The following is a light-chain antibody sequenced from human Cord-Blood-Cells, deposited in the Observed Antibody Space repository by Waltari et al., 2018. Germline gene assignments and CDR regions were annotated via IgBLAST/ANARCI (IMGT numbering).Light chain of an antibody. CDR2: DVS. CDR1: SSDVGGYHY. CDR3: SSYTSSSTPYV. V-gene: IGLV2-14*01. J-gene: IGLJ1*01. Sequence: QSALTQPASVSGSPGQSITISCTGPSSDVGGYHYVSWYQQHPGKAPNLMIYDVSNRPSGVSNRFSGSKSGNTASLTISGLQAEDEADYYCSSYTSSSTPYVFGTGTKVTVL.